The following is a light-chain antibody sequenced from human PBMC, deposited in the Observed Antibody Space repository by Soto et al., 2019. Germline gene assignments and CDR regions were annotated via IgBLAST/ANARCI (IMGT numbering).Light chain of an antibody. CDR1: SSDVGGYNY. CDR3: SSYAGTTNPNFV. J-gene: IGLJ1*01. V-gene: IGLV2-8*01. Sequence: QSALTQQPSASGSPGQSVTISCTGTSSDVGGYNYVSWYQQHPGKAPKLMIYEVTKRPSGVPDRLSGSKSGNTASLTVSGLQDEDEADYYCSSYAGTTNPNFVFGTASKVAVL. CDR2: EVT.